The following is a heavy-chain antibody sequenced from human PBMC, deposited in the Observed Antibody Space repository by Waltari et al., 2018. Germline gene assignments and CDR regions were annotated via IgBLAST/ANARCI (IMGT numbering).Heavy chain of an antibody. V-gene: IGHV3-21*01. Sequence: EVQLVESGGGLVKPGGSLRLSCAASGFTFSRYSMNWVRQSPGKGLEWVSSISSSSSYIYYADSVKGRFTISRDNAKNSLYLQMNSLRAEDTAVYYCARTLKSGFGESFDYWGQGTLVTVSS. CDR3: ARTLKSGFGESFDY. CDR1: GFTFSRYS. D-gene: IGHD3-10*01. CDR2: ISSSSSYI. J-gene: IGHJ4*02.